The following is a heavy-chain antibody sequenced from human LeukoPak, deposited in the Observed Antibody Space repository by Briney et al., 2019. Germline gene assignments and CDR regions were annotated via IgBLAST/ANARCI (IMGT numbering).Heavy chain of an antibody. CDR3: ARVRSTVVTPSYYFDY. CDR1: GYTFTSYY. CDR2: INPSGGST. V-gene: IGHV1-46*01. Sequence: ASVKVSCKASGYTFTSYYMHWVRQAPGQGLEWMGIINPSGGSTSYAQKFQGRVTMTRDTSTSTVYMELSSLRSEDTAVYYCARVRSTVVTPSYYFDYWGPGTLVTVSS. J-gene: IGHJ4*02. D-gene: IGHD4-23*01.